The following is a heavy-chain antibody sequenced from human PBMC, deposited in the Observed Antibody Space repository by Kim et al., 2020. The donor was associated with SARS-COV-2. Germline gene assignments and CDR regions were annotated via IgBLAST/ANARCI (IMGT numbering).Heavy chain of an antibody. V-gene: IGHV3-48*02. CDR1: GFIFNTYS. CDR2: ISPSTNTI. D-gene: IGHD6-13*01. CDR3: ARAAAGTLWFDP. J-gene: IGHJ5*02. Sequence: GGSLRLSCAASGFIFNTYSMTWVHQAPGKGLEWVSYISPSTNTIYYADSVKGRFAISRDNTKNTVFLQMDSLRDEDTAVYFCARAAAGTLWFDPWGHGTL.